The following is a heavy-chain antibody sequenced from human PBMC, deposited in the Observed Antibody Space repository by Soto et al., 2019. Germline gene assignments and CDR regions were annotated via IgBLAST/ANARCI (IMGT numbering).Heavy chain of an antibody. Sequence: QVQLVESGGGVVQPGRSLRLSCAASGFTFSSYAMHWVRQAPGKGLEWVAVISYDGSNKYYADSVKGRFTISRDNSKNTLYLKMNSLRAEDTAVYYCARDHHRNYYSYGMDVWGQGTTVTVSS. CDR3: ARDHHRNYYSYGMDV. CDR1: GFTFSSYA. V-gene: IGHV3-30-3*01. CDR2: ISYDGSNK. J-gene: IGHJ6*02.